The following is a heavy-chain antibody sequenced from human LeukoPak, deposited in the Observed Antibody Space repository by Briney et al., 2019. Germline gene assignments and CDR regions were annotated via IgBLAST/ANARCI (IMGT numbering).Heavy chain of an antibody. CDR3: ARATGGIFDF. Sequence: SQTLSLTCVIPGDSVSSHLVTWSWIRQSPSGGLEWLGRTYYRSKWSYDYAVSVEGRITISPDTSKNQYSLRLDSVTPEDTAIFYCARATGGIFDFWGQGTLVTVSS. CDR2: TYYRSKWSY. J-gene: IGHJ4*02. CDR1: GDSVSSHLVT. D-gene: IGHD1-26*01. V-gene: IGHV6-1*01.